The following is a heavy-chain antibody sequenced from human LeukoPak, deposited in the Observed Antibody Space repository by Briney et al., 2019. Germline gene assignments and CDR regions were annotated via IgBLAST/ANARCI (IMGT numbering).Heavy chain of an antibody. CDR2: ISESGGVA. CDR1: GFTFSTYE. J-gene: IGHJ4*02. D-gene: IGHD6-19*01. V-gene: IGHV3-48*03. Sequence: GGSLRLSCAASGFTFSTYEMNWVRQAPGKGLEWVSYISESGGVAQSAESVEGRFTISRDNAENSLFLQMDSLRADDTAVYYCARERRGEQWQDFDLWGQGTRVTVSS. CDR3: ARERRGEQWQDFDL.